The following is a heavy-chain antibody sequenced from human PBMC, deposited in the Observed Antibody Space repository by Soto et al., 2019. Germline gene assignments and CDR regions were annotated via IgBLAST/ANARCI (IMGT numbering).Heavy chain of an antibody. Sequence: QVQLQESGPGLVKPSQTLSLTCSVSGGSVTSGNYYWTWIRQRPGKGLEWIGHIFNSGNAYYNPSLKRRASISADTSKNQFSLRLTSVTAADAAVYFCARDGSPHVPAAMRGLDPWGQGTLVTVSS. D-gene: IGHD2-2*01. CDR1: GGSVTSGNYY. CDR2: IFNSGNA. V-gene: IGHV4-31*03. J-gene: IGHJ5*02. CDR3: ARDGSPHVPAAMRGLDP.